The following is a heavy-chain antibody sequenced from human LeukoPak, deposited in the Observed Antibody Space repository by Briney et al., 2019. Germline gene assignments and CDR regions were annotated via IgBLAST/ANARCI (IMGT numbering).Heavy chain of an antibody. D-gene: IGHD2/OR15-2a*01. CDR3: ARTERPVRYETILSHMDV. CDR2: ISSSSSYI. V-gene: IGHV3-21*01. CDR1: GFTFSDYT. Sequence: PGGSPRLSCAASGFTFSDYTMNWVRLAPGQGLEWVSSISSSSSYIYYADSMKGRFTISRDNAKNSLYLQMNSLRAEDTAVYYCARTERPVRYETILSHMDVWGKGTTVTVSS. J-gene: IGHJ6*03.